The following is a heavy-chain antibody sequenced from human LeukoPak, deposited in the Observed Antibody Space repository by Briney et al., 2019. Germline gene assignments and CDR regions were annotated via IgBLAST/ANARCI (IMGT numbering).Heavy chain of an antibody. CDR3: AGGHMITFGGVPTYFDY. CDR1: GYTFTSYD. J-gene: IGHJ4*02. D-gene: IGHD3-16*01. Sequence: ASVKVSCKASGYTFTSYDINWVRQATGQGLEWMGWMNPNSGNTGYAQKFQGRVTMTRNTSISTAYMELSSLRSEDTAVYYCAGGHMITFGGVPTYFDYWGQGTLVTVSS. V-gene: IGHV1-8*01. CDR2: MNPNSGNT.